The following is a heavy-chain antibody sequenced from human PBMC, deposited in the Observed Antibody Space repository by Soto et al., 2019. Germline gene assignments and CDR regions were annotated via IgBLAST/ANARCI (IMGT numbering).Heavy chain of an antibody. CDR3: ASLPIRGYSGYEDFDY. D-gene: IGHD5-12*01. CDR1: GGSFSGYY. V-gene: IGHV4-34*01. CDR2: INHSGST. Sequence: SEALSLTCAVYGGSFSGYYWSWIRQPPGKGLEWIGEINHSGSTNYNPSLKSRVTISVDTSKNQFSLKLSSVTAADTAVYYCASLPIRGYSGYEDFDYWGQGTLVT. J-gene: IGHJ4*02.